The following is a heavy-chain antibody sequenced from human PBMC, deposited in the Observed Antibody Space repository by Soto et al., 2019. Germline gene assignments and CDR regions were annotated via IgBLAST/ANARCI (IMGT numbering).Heavy chain of an antibody. V-gene: IGHV3-23*01. CDR3: VFLAGAKGYFDY. J-gene: IGHJ4*02. CDR1: GFTFSSYA. D-gene: IGHD6-19*01. CDR2: ISGSGGST. Sequence: GSLRLSCAASGFTFSSYAMSWVRQAPGKGLEWVSAISGSGGSTYYADSVKGRFTISRDNSKNTLYLQMNSLRAEDTAVYYCVFLAGAKGYFDYWGQGTLVTVSS.